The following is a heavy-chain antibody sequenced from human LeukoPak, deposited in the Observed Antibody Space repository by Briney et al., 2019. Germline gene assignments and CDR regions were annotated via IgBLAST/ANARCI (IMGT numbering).Heavy chain of an antibody. J-gene: IGHJ6*02. CDR2: IHYSGYT. V-gene: IGHV4-59*08. CDR3: ARGTCISSSCSAGDYGMDV. CDR1: GGSISGGSITSYY. D-gene: IGHD2-2*01. Sequence: SETLSLTCTVSGGSISGGSITSYYWSWIRQPPGKGLEWIGYIHYSGYTNYSPSLKSRVTISLDTSKNQFSLKLTSVTAADTAVYYCARGTCISSSCSAGDYGMDVWGQGTPVTVSS.